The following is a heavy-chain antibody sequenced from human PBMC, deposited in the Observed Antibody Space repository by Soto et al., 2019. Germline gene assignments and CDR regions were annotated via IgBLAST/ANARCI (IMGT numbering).Heavy chain of an antibody. Sequence: VQLVESGGGVVQPGRSLRLSCAASGFTFSDYAMHWVRQAPGKGLEWVAVVSHDGRNTHYAESVKGRFTISRDSSKNTVSVEMTSLRAEDTAVYYCAKGGRQWLVTSDFNYWGQGALVTDSS. V-gene: IGHV3-30*18. CDR1: GFTFSDYA. J-gene: IGHJ4*02. CDR2: VSHDGRNT. D-gene: IGHD6-19*01. CDR3: AKGGRQWLVTSDFNY.